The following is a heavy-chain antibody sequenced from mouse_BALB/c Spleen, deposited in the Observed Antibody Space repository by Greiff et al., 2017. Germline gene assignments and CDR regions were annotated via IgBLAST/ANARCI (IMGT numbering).Heavy chain of an antibody. Sequence: EVKLQESGPELVKPGASVKMSCKASGYTFTSFVMHWVKQKPGQGLEWIGYINPYNDGTKYNEKFKGKATLTSDKSSSTAYMELSSLTSEDSAVYYCARDGNFYFDYWGQGTTLTVSS. CDR3: ARDGNFYFDY. D-gene: IGHD2-1*01. CDR1: GYTFTSFV. V-gene: IGHV1-14*01. CDR2: INPYNDGT. J-gene: IGHJ2*01.